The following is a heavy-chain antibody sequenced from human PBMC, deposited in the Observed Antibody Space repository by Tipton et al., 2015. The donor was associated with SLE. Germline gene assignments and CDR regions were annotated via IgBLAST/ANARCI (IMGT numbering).Heavy chain of an antibody. CDR1: GGSISSYY. CDR3: ARLHGYSYGLNWFDP. CDR2: VYTSGAT. V-gene: IGHV4-4*08. D-gene: IGHD5-18*01. J-gene: IGHJ5*02. Sequence: TLSLTCTVSGGSISSYYWSWIRQPPGKGLEWIGYVYTSGATNHNPSLKNRVTISVDSSKNQFSLKLTSVTAADTAVYYCARLHGYSYGLNWFDPWGQGTLISVSS.